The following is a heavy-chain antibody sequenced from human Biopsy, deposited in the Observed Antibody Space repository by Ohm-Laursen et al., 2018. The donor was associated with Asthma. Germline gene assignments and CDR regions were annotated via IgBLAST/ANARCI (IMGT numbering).Heavy chain of an antibody. CDR3: ARHWNWGSFFDY. Sequence: PGTLSLTCTVSGGSMSSSSYSWGWIRQPPGKGLEWIGSISYTGNTDIPSLRSRVTLSVDTSKNNFSPKLTSVTAADTAVFYCARHWNWGSFFDYWGQGMLVTVSS. J-gene: IGHJ4*02. D-gene: IGHD7-27*01. CDR1: GGSMSSSSYS. CDR2: ISYTGNT. V-gene: IGHV4-39*01.